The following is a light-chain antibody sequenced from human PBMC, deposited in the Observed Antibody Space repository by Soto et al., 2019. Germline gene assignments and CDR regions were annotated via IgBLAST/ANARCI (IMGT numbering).Light chain of an antibody. CDR1: QSVSSNY. V-gene: IGKV3-20*01. Sequence: EIVLTQSPGTLSLSPGERAILSCRASQSVSSNYLAWYQQKPGQAPRLLIYGASSRATGIPDRFSGSGSGTDFTLTISRLEPEDFAVYYCQHYGSSLFTFGPGTKVDIK. CDR2: GAS. CDR3: QHYGSSLFT. J-gene: IGKJ3*01.